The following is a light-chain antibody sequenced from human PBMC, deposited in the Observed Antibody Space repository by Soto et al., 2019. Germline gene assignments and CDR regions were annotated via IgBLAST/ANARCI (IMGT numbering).Light chain of an antibody. V-gene: IGKV3-15*01. Sequence: EIGMTQSPATLSVSPGERATLSCRASQSVSSNLAWYQQKPGQAPRLLIYGASTRATGIPARFSGSGSGTEFTLTVSSLQSEDVAVYYCQQYNNWWTFGQGTKVDIK. CDR2: GAS. CDR3: QQYNNWWT. CDR1: QSVSSN. J-gene: IGKJ1*01.